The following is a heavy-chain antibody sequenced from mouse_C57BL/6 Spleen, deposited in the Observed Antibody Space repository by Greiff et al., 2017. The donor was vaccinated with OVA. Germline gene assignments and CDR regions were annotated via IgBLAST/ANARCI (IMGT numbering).Heavy chain of an antibody. CDR3: TTSHYDGNNAMDY. CDR1: GFNIKDYY. D-gene: IGHD2-3*01. CDR2: IDPEDGDT. V-gene: IGHV14-1*01. Sequence: EVQLQQSGAELVRPGASVKLSCTASGFNIKDYYMHWVKQRPEQGLAWIGRIDPEDGDTEYAPKFQGKATMTADTSSNTAYLQLSSLTSEDTAVYYCTTSHYDGNNAMDYWGQGTSVTVSS. J-gene: IGHJ4*01.